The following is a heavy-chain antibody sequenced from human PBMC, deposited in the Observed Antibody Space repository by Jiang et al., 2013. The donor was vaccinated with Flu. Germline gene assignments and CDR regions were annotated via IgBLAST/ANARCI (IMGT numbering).Heavy chain of an antibody. V-gene: IGHV4-39*07. D-gene: IGHD1-26*01. CDR1: GGSISSSSYY. J-gene: IGHJ4*02. Sequence: LLKPSETLSLTCTVSGGSISSSSYYWGWIRQPPGKGLEWIGSIYYSGSTYYNPSLKSRVTISVDTSKNQFSLKLSSVTAADTAVYYCARHASWVGATTYFDYWGQGTLVTVSS. CDR3: ARHASWVGATTYFDY. CDR2: IYYSGST.